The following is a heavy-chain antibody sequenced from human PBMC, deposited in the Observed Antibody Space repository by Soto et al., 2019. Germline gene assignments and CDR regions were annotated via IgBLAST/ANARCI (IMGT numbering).Heavy chain of an antibody. CDR1: GFTFSSYW. J-gene: IGHJ6*02. CDR2: IKQDGSEK. D-gene: IGHD2-2*01. V-gene: IGHV3-7*01. CDR3: ARNPNIVLVPAALRSYYYYYGMDV. Sequence: GGSLRLSCAASGFTFSSYWMSWVRQAPGKGLEWVANIKQDGSEKYYVDSVKGRFTISRDNAKNSLYLQMNSLRAEDTAVYYCARNPNIVLVPAALRSYYYYYGMDVWGQGTTVTVSS.